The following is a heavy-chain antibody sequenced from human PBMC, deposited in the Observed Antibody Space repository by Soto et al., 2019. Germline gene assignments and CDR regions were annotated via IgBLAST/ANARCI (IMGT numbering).Heavy chain of an antibody. CDR1: RFSFSNYA. D-gene: IGHD1-20*01. V-gene: IGHV3-23*01. J-gene: IGHJ4*02. Sequence: GGSLRLSCAASRFSFSNYAMNWVRQAPGKGLEWVSLVTGSGSSTYYADSVKGRFTVSRDNSKNTLYLQMNSLRAEDTAVYYCAKGGSINISLVNYWGGGTRVTVS. CDR2: VTGSGSST. CDR3: AKGGSINISLVNY.